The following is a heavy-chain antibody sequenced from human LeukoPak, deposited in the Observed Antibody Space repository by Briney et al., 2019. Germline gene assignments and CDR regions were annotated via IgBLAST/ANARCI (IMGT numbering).Heavy chain of an antibody. CDR1: GFIFSHYW. D-gene: IGHD2-15*01. J-gene: IGHJ3*02. CDR3: AREDMWAFDM. V-gene: IGHV3-7*01. CDR2: IKPDGTEK. Sequence: GGSLRLSCAASGFIFSHYWMSWVRQAPGKGLEWVANIKPDGTEKYYVDSVKGRFTISRENAKNSLYLLMDSQRAEDTAVYYCAREDMWAFDMWGQGTMVTVS.